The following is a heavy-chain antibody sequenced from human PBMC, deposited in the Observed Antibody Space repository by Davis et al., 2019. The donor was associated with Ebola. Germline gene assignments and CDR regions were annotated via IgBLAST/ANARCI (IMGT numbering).Heavy chain of an antibody. J-gene: IGHJ3*02. V-gene: IGHV4-4*02. CDR3: AREPNGDYDAFDI. D-gene: IGHD4-17*01. CDR2: IYHSGST. Sequence: MPSETLSLTCAVSGGSISSSNWWSWVRQPPGKGLEWIGEIYHSGSTNYNPSLKSRVTISVDKSKNQFSLKLSSVTAADTAVYYCAREPNGDYDAFDIWGQGTMVTVSS. CDR1: GGSISSSNW.